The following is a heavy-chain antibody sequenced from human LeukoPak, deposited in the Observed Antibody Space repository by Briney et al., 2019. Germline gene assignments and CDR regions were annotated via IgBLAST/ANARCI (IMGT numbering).Heavy chain of an antibody. D-gene: IGHD1-1*01. J-gene: IGHJ3*02. V-gene: IGHV3-20*01. CDR2: VNWNGGST. CDR1: VFTFDDYV. Sequence: PGGALRLSSAASVFTFDDYVMCWVPQAPRKGAEWVSGVNWNGGSTGYADSVKGRFTISRDNAKNSLYLQMNSLRAEDTALYHCARDTPRGRPWKAFDIWGQGTMVTVSS. CDR3: ARDTPRGRPWKAFDI.